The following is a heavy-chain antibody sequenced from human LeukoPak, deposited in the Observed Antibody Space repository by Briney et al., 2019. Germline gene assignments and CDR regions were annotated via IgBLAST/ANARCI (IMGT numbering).Heavy chain of an antibody. J-gene: IGHJ4*02. Sequence: PGGSLRPSCSASGFTFSSYAMHWVRQAPGKGLEYVSAISSNGGSTYYADSVKGRFTISRDNSKNTLYLQMNSLRAEDTAVYYCAKDVGGYYFDYWGQGTLVTVSS. V-gene: IGHV3-64*04. CDR2: ISSNGGST. CDR1: GFTFSSYA. CDR3: AKDVGGYYFDY. D-gene: IGHD3-10*01.